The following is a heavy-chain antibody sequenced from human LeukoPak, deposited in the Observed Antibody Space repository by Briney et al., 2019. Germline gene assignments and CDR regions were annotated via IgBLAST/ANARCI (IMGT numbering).Heavy chain of an antibody. Sequence: GGSLRLSCAASGFTFGSYGMHWVRQAPGKGLEWVAFIRYDGSNKYYADSVKGRFTISRDNSKNTLYLQMNSLRAEDTAVYYCAKHGQQLDRENWYFDLWGRGTLVTVSS. J-gene: IGHJ2*01. D-gene: IGHD6-13*01. CDR1: GFTFGSYG. CDR3: AKHGQQLDRENWYFDL. CDR2: IRYDGSNK. V-gene: IGHV3-30*02.